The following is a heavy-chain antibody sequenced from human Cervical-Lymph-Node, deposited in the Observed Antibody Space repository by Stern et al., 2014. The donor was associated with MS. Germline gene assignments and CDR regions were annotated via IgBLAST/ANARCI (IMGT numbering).Heavy chain of an antibody. CDR3: ARDLGGSYAADAFDI. D-gene: IGHD1-26*01. V-gene: IGHV1-2*02. CDR1: GYTFTGHY. Sequence: VQLLESGAEVKKSGASVKVSCKASGYTFTGHYMHWVRQAPGQGLEWMGWINPNTGDTNYVQKFQGRVTMTRDTSIGTAYMEMSSLGSDDTAVYYCARDLGGSYAADAFDIWGQGTMIIVSS. CDR2: INPNTGDT. J-gene: IGHJ3*02.